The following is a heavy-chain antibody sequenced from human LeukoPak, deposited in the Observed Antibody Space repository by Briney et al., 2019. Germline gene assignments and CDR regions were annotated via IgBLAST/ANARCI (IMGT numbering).Heavy chain of an antibody. J-gene: IGHJ4*01. CDR3: ARDWGYYDSRGYCDY. D-gene: IGHD3-22*01. CDR1: GYTFTGYY. CDR2: INTNSGGT. Sequence: ASVSVSCKASGYTFTGYYMHWVRQAPGQGLEGMGWINTNSGGTNYAQTFQGRVTMTRDTSISTAYMELSRLRSDATAVYYCARDWGYYDSRGYCDYWGHGTLVTVSS. V-gene: IGHV1-2*02.